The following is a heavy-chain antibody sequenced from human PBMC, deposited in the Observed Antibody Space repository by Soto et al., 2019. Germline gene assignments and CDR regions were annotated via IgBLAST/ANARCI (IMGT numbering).Heavy chain of an antibody. D-gene: IGHD6-19*01. V-gene: IGHV4-59*08. J-gene: IGHJ5*02. CDR2: VSSTGST. Sequence: QVQLEESGPGLVKPSETLSVTCNVSGDSITNFYWSWIRQPPGRGLEYIGFVSSTGSTNYNPSLKRRVTMSLDTSKNQFSLTLTSVTATDTAVYYCARRGFTSGWPTFAPWGQGTLVTVSS. CDR1: GDSITNFY. CDR3: ARRGFTSGWPTFAP.